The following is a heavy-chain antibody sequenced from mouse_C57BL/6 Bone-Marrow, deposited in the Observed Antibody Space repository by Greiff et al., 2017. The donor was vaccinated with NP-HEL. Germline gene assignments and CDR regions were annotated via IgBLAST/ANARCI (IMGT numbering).Heavy chain of an antibody. CDR2: ISSGGDYT. J-gene: IGHJ4*01. CDR1: GFTFSSYA. Sequence: EVKLVESGDGLVKPGGSLKLSCAASGFTFSSYAMPWVRQTPEKRLEWVAYISSGGDYTYYADTVKGRFTITRDKARNTLYLQMSSLKSEDTAMYYCTRGVAHYYAVDYWGQGTTVTVSS. V-gene: IGHV5-9-1*02. CDR3: TRGVAHYYAVDY. D-gene: IGHD1-1*01.